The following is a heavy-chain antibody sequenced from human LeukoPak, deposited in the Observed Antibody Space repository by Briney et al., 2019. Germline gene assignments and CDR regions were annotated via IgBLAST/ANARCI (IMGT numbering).Heavy chain of an antibody. J-gene: IGHJ3*02. Sequence: SETLSLTCAVSGGSISSGGYSWSWIRQPPGKGLEWIGYIYYSGSTYYNPSLKSRVTISVDTSKNQFSLKLSSVTAADTAVYYCARDRGIAVAGRDAFDIWGQGTMVTVSS. CDR2: IYYSGST. CDR3: ARDRGIAVAGRDAFDI. D-gene: IGHD6-19*01. V-gene: IGHV4-30-4*07. CDR1: GGSISSGGYS.